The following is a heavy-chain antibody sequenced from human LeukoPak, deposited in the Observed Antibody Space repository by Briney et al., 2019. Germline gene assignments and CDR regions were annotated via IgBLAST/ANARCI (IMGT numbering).Heavy chain of an antibody. J-gene: IGHJ4*02. CDR1: GFTFSSYG. CDR2: ISYDGSNK. Sequence: PGGSLRLSCAAPGFTFSSYGMHWVRQAPGKGLEWVAVISYDGSNKYYADSVKGRFTISRDNAKNSLYLQMNSLRVEDTAVYYCARDRGGYCSSTSCYSHFDYWGQGTLVTVSS. V-gene: IGHV3-30*03. CDR3: ARDRGGYCSSTSCYSHFDY. D-gene: IGHD2-2*01.